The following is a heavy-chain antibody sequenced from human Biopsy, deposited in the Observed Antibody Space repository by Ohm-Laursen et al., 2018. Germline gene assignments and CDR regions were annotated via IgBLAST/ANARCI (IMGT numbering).Heavy chain of an antibody. CDR3: ARDDGFYARTSGMDV. Sequence: SLRLSCSAAGFTFSRHGMHWVRQAPGKGLEWVAVIWSDGNNKYYADSVKGRFTISRDTSRNTLYMQMNSLRVEDTAVYYCARDDGFYARTSGMDVWGQGTTVTVSS. CDR1: GFTFSRHG. D-gene: IGHD2-8*01. J-gene: IGHJ6*02. CDR2: IWSDGNNK. V-gene: IGHV3-33*01.